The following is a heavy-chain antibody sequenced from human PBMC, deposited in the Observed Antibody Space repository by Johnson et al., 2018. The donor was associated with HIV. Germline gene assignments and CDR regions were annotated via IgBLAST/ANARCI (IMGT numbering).Heavy chain of an antibody. D-gene: IGHD2-8*02. CDR2: LYSGGST. CDR1: GFTVSTNY. J-gene: IGHJ3*02. CDR3: ARDVIVLVVYAKVGAFDI. V-gene: IGHV3-66*01. Sequence: EQLVESRGGVVRPGGSLRLSCTASGFTVSTNYMSWVRQAPGKGLEWVSALYSGGSTYYADSVKGRFAIARGNSKNTLYLQMNSLRAEDTALYYCARDVIVLVVYAKVGAFDIWGQGTMVTVSS.